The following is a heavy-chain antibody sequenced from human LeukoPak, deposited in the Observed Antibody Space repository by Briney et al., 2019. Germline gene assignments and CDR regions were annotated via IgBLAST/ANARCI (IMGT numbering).Heavy chain of an antibody. CDR3: ARHGSSWYEKDYFDY. Sequence: SETLSLTCTVSGGSISSYYWSWIRQPPGKGLEWIGYIYYSGSTNYNPSLKSRVTISVDTSKNQFSLKLSSVTAADAAVYYCARHGSSWYEKDYFDYWGQGTLVTVSS. D-gene: IGHD6-13*01. CDR2: IYYSGST. J-gene: IGHJ4*02. CDR1: GGSISSYY. V-gene: IGHV4-59*08.